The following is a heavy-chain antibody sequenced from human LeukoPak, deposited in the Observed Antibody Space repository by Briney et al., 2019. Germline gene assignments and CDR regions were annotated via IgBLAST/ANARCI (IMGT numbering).Heavy chain of an antibody. J-gene: IGHJ4*02. D-gene: IGHD6-13*01. Sequence: AGGSLRLFCAASGFIFSRHILHWVRQAPGKGLQWVALTSYDGSKEYFADSVKGRFTISRDNSRNTLSLQVNSLRLEDTAVYYCVRSSAAAKYYFDYWGQGTLVTVSS. CDR1: GFIFSRHI. V-gene: IGHV3-30-3*01. CDR2: TSYDGSKE. CDR3: VRSSAAAKYYFDY.